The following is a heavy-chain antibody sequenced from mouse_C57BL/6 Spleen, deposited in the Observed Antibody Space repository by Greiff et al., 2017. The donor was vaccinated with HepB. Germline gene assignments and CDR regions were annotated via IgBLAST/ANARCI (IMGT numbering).Heavy chain of an antibody. CDR1: GYTFTSYW. CDR3: AREAPMTTVVATDFDY. V-gene: IGHV1-55*01. D-gene: IGHD1-1*01. J-gene: IGHJ2*01. Sequence: QVQLQQPGAELVKPGASVKMSCKASGYTFTSYWITWVKQRPGQGLEWIGDIYPGSGSTNYNEKFKSKATLTVDTSSSTAYMQLSSLTSEDSAVYYCAREAPMTTVVATDFDYWGQGTTLTVSS. CDR2: IYPGSGST.